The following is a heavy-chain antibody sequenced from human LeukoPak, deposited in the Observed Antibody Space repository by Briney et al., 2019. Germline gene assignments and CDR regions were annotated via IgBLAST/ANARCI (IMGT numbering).Heavy chain of an antibody. CDR2: ISYDGSNK. J-gene: IGHJ4*02. V-gene: IGHV3-30*18. CDR3: AKDRRHSGSYLDY. Sequence: PGRSLRLSCAASGFTFSSYGMHWVRQAPGKGLEWVAVISYDGSNKYYADSVKGRFTISRDNSKNTLYLQMNSLRAEDTAVYYCAKDRRHSGSYLDYWGQGTLVTVSS. CDR1: GFTFSSYG. D-gene: IGHD1-26*01.